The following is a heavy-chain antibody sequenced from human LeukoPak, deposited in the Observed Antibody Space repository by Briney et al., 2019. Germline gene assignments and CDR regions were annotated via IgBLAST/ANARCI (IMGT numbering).Heavy chain of an antibody. CDR2: IYTSGST. CDR1: GGSISSYY. J-gene: IGHJ4*02. V-gene: IGHV4-4*07. Sequence: PSETLSLTCTVSGGSISSYYWSWIRQPAGKGLEWIGRIYTSGSTNYNPALKSRVIMSVDTSKNQFSLKLSSVTAADTAVYYCARDRGRYYDSRGFYWGYYFDPGGQGIRVTV. D-gene: IGHD3-22*01. CDR3: ARDRGRYYDSRGFYWGYYFDP.